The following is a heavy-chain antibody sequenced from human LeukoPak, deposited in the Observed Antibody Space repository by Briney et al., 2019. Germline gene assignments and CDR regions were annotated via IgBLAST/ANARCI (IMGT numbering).Heavy chain of an antibody. CDR3: TRVGYIDEGIDY. Sequence: GSLRLSCVASGFPFSSYWMTWVRQAPGKGLEWVANIKQDGSKKSYVDSVKGRFTISRDNAKNSLYLQMNSLRAEDTAIYYCTRVGYIDEGIDYWGRGTLVTASS. V-gene: IGHV3-7*04. D-gene: IGHD5-24*01. J-gene: IGHJ4*02. CDR1: GFPFSSYW. CDR2: IKQDGSKK.